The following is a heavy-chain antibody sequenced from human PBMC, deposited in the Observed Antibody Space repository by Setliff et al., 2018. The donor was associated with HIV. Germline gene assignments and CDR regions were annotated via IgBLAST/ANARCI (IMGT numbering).Heavy chain of an antibody. Sequence: PSETLSLTCNVSGGSIRRSDYSWGWIRQPPGKGLEWIGNIYYSGNTYYNPSLKSRVIISVDTSRNQFSLKLSSVTAADTAMYYCVRDGTQCSRTTCINWVDPWGQGTLVTVYS. CDR2: IYYSGNT. CDR3: VRDGTQCSRTTCINWVDP. CDR1: GGSIRRSDYS. V-gene: IGHV4-39*07. J-gene: IGHJ5*02. D-gene: IGHD2-2*01.